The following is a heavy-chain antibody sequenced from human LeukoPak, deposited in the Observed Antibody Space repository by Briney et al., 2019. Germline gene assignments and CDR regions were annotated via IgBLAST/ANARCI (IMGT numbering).Heavy chain of an antibody. Sequence: GGSLRLSCAASGFTFSSYAMHWVRQAPGKGLEWVAVISYDGSNKYYADSVKGRFTISRDNSKNTLYLQMNSLRAEDTAVYYCAKANYYDSSGYDYWGQGTLVTASS. CDR1: GFTFSSYA. J-gene: IGHJ4*02. CDR3: AKANYYDSSGYDY. V-gene: IGHV3-30-3*01. CDR2: ISYDGSNK. D-gene: IGHD3-22*01.